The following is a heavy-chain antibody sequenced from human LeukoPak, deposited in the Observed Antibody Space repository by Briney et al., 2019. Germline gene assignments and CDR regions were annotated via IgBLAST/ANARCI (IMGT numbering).Heavy chain of an antibody. CDR3: AKDDAWLRFGE. CDR1: GFTFSNHG. Sequence: GGSPRLSCAACGFTFSNHGMNWVRQAPGKGLEWVSGISPSADIKYYADSVKGRFTISRDNSKNMLYLEVISLTADDTAVYYCAKDDAWLRFGEWSQGTLVTVSS. J-gene: IGHJ4*02. V-gene: IGHV3-23*01. D-gene: IGHD3-10*01. CDR2: ISPSADIK.